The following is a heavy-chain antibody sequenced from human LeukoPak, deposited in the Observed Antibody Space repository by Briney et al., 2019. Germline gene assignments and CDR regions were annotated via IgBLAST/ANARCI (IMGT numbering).Heavy chain of an antibody. Sequence: GGSLRLSRAASGFTVSSNYMSWVRQAPGKGLEWVSVIYSGGSTYYADSVKGRFTISRDNSKNTLYLQMSSLRAEDTAVYYCARGVTAVYDYWGQGTLVTVSS. CDR2: IYSGGST. D-gene: IGHD5/OR15-5a*01. J-gene: IGHJ4*02. V-gene: IGHV3-53*01. CDR3: ARGVTAVYDY. CDR1: GFTVSSNY.